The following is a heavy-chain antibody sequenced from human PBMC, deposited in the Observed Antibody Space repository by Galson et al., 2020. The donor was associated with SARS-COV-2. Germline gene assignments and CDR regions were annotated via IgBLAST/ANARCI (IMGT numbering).Heavy chain of an antibody. V-gene: IGHV1-2*02. CDR1: GYTFTGYY. CDR3: ARDYDLRDYYYYGMDV. CDR2: INPNNGGT. Sequence: ALVKVSCKASGYTFTGYYMHWVRQAPGQGLEWLGWINPNNGGTNYAQKFQGRVTMTRDTSISTAYMELSRLRSDDTAVYYCARDYDLRDYYYYGMDVWGQGTTVTVSS. D-gene: IGHD3-3*01. J-gene: IGHJ6*02.